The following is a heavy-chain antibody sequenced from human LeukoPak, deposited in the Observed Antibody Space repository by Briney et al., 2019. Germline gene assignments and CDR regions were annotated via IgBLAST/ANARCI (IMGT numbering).Heavy chain of an antibody. CDR1: GFIFSTYW. CDR3: AREWDLRGAYYMDV. Sequence: PRGALRLSCGDPGFIFSTYWTHSVCHTLGGRLWCVSRISSDGSNAIYADSVKGRFTISRDNANNTLYLHMNSLRGDDTAVYYYAREWDLRGAYYMDVWGKGTTVTVSS. J-gene: IGHJ6*03. CDR2: ISSDGSNA. V-gene: IGHV3-74*01. D-gene: IGHD1-26*01.